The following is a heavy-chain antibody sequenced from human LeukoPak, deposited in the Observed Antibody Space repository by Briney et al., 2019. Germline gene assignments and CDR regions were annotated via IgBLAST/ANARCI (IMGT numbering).Heavy chain of an antibody. CDR3: ARGHYGLDV. J-gene: IGHJ6*02. Sequence: GGSLRLSCAASGFSLSNHWVTWVRQAPGKGREWVAHINVDGSEKDFLDSVRGRFTISRDNSKNSVYLQMNTLRVEDTAVYHCARGHYGLDVWGQGTTVTVSS. CDR1: GFSLSNHW. V-gene: IGHV3-7*01. CDR2: INVDGSEK.